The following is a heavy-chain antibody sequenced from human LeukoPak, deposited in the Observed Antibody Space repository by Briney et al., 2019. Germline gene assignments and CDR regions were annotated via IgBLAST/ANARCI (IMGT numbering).Heavy chain of an antibody. J-gene: IGHJ6*03. Sequence: WGSLRLSCAASGFTFSSYAMHWVRQAPGKGLEWVAVISYDGSNKYYADSVKGRFTISRDNSKNTLYLQMNSLRAEDTAVYYCARGSGYNYYYYYMDVWGKGTTVTVSS. CDR3: ARGSGYNYYYYYMDV. D-gene: IGHD5-12*01. V-gene: IGHV3-30*04. CDR2: ISYDGSNK. CDR1: GFTFSSYA.